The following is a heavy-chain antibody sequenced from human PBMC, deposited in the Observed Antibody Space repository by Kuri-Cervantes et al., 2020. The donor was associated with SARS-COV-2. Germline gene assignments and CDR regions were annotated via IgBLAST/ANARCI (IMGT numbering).Heavy chain of an antibody. V-gene: IGHV4-34*01. CDR2: INHSGRS. D-gene: IGHD2-21*01. J-gene: IGHJ6*03. CDR1: GGSFSGYY. Sequence: SETLSLTCAVYGGSFSGYYWNWIRQPPGKGLEWIGEINHSGRSNYNPSLKSRVTISVDTSKNQLSLKLRSVTAADTALYYCARGHILGSYYYMDVWGKGTAVTVSS. CDR3: ARGHILGSYYYMDV.